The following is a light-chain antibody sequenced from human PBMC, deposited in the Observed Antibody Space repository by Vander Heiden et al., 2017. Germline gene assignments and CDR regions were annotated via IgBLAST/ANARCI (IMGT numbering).Light chain of an antibody. Sequence: QSVLTQPPSASGTPVQRITISCSGSSSTIGTNTVSCYQQLPGTALKLIIYNNEQRAAGVPDRFSGSKSGTSASLAISGLKAEDDADYFCVAWDVKCLEFGGGTKLTVL. CDR3: VAWDVKCLE. CDR1: SSTIGTNT. V-gene: IGLV1-44*01. J-gene: IGLJ2*01. CDR2: NNE.